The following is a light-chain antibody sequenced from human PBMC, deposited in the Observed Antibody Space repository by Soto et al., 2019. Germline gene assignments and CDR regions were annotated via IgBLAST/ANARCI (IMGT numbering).Light chain of an antibody. CDR2: GAS. CDR3: QQYNNWLIT. J-gene: IGKJ5*01. CDR1: QSVSSN. V-gene: IGKV3-15*01. Sequence: EIVMTQSPATLSVSPGERATLSCRASQSVSSNLAWYQQKPGQAPRLLIYGASTRATGIPARFSGSGSGTEFTLPISSLQSEDFAVYYCQQYNNWLITFGQGTRLEIK.